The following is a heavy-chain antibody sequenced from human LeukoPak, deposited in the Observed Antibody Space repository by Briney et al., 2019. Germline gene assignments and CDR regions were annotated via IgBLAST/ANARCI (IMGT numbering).Heavy chain of an antibody. CDR2: INHSAGST. Sequence: WGSVHVSCKASGYTFTSYYMHWVRQAPGQGLEWMGIINHSAGSTSYAQKIEGRVTMTKDMYTGSVYMEMSSLTSEDPAVYYCARGDLVSMYYFGYWGQGNLVTVSS. CDR1: GYTFTSYY. CDR3: ARGDLVSMYYFGY. V-gene: IGHV1-46*01. J-gene: IGHJ4*02. D-gene: IGHD5/OR15-5a*01.